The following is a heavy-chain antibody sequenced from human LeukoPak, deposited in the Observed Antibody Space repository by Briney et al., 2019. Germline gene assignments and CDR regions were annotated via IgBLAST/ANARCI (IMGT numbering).Heavy chain of an antibody. V-gene: IGHV1-8*01. D-gene: IGHD3-10*01. J-gene: IGHJ3*02. CDR3: ARGSELLWFGELLFDAFDI. CDR2: MNPNSGNT. CDR1: GYTFTSYD. Sequence: GASVKVSCKASGYTFTSYDINWVRQATGQGLEWMGWMNPNSGNTGYAQKFQGRVTMTRNTSISTAYMELSSLRSEDTAVYYCARGSELLWFGELLFDAFDIWGQGTMVTVSS.